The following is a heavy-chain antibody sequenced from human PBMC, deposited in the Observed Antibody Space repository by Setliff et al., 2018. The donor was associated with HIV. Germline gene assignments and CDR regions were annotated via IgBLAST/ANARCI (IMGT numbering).Heavy chain of an antibody. J-gene: IGHJ4*02. Sequence: SETLSLTCTVSGGSISSSSYYWGWIRQPPGKGLEWIGSIYHSGRTYYNPSLKSRVTISVDTSKNQFSLKLTSVTAADTAVYYCAIDQPQDYDSLTGYYTGRYFDYWGRGTLVTVSS. D-gene: IGHD3-9*01. CDR3: AIDQPQDYDSLTGYYTGRYFDY. V-gene: IGHV4-39*07. CDR2: IYHSGRT. CDR1: GGSISSSSYY.